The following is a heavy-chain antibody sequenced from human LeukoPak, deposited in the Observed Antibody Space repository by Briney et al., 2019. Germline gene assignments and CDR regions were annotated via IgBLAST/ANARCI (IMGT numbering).Heavy chain of an antibody. CDR2: IYYSGST. J-gene: IGHJ4*02. CDR3: ARHADCLGDCYRN. Sequence: SETLSLTCTVSGGSISSGGYYWSWIRQHPGKGLEWIGYIYYSGSTYYNPSLKSRVTIFADTSKNQFSLRLTSVTAADTAVYYCARHADCLGDCYRNWGQGTLVIVSS. V-gene: IGHV4-39*01. CDR1: GGSISSGGYY. D-gene: IGHD2-21*02.